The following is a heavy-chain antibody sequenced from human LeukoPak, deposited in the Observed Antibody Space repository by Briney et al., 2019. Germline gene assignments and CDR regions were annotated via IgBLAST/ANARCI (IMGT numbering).Heavy chain of an antibody. CDR2: IYSGGST. J-gene: IGHJ3*02. V-gene: IGHV3-53*01. CDR1: GFTVSSNY. D-gene: IGHD7-27*01. Sequence: PGGSLRLSCAASGFTVSSNYMSWVRQAPGKGLEWVSVIYSGGSTYYADPVRGRFTISRDNSKNTLYLQMNSLRAEDTAVYYCARANWECAFDIWGQGTMVTVSS. CDR3: ARANWECAFDI.